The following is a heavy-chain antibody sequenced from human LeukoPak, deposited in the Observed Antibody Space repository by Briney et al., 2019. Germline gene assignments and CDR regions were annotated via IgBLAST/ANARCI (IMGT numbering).Heavy chain of an antibody. CDR2: INPSGGST. J-gene: IGHJ4*02. Sequence: ASVKVSCKASGYTFTSHYMHWVRQAPGQGLEWMGIINPSGGSTSYAQKFQGRVTMTRDTSTSTVYMELSSLGSEDTAVYYCASGIAVAGTLGYWGQGTLVTVSS. D-gene: IGHD6-19*01. V-gene: IGHV1-46*01. CDR3: ASGIAVAGTLGY. CDR1: GYTFTSHY.